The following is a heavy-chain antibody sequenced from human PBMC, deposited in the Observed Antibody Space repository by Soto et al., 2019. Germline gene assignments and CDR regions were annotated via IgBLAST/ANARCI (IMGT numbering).Heavy chain of an antibody. J-gene: IGHJ4*02. CDR1: GGSISSGGYY. CDR3: ARGRSYDYVWGSYRTGLDY. V-gene: IGHV4-31*03. CDR2: IYYSGST. Sequence: QVQLQESGPGLVKPSQTLSLTCTVSGGSISSGGYYWSWIRQHPGKGLEWIGYIYYSGSTYYNPSLKSRVTISVDTSKTQFSLKLSSVTAADTAVYYCARGRSYDYVWGSYRTGLDYWGQGTLVTVSS. D-gene: IGHD3-16*02.